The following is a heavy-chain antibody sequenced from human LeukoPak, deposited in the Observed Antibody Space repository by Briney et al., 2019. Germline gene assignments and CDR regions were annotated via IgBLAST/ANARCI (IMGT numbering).Heavy chain of an antibody. J-gene: IGHJ4*02. CDR2: ISAYNGNT. CDR1: GGTFSSYA. D-gene: IGHD1-26*01. CDR3: ARDGGVVGATAIDY. V-gene: IGHV1-18*01. Sequence: ASVKVSCKASGGTFSSYAISWVRQAPGQGLEWMGWISAYNGNTNYAQKLQGRVTMTTDTSTSTAYMELRSLRSDDTAVYYCARDGGVVGATAIDYWGQGTLVTVSS.